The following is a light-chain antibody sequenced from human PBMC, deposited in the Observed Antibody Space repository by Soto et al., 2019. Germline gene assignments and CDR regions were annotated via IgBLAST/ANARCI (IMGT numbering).Light chain of an antibody. CDR2: AAS. V-gene: IGKV1-39*01. CDR1: QTIGNY. J-gene: IGKJ4*01. Sequence: DIQMTQSPSSLSASVGDRVTITCRASQTIGNYLNWYKQKPGKVPELLIYAASSLPGGVPSRFSGSGSGTDFTLTISSLQPEDFATYYCQQSYSTPLTFGGGTKVEIK. CDR3: QQSYSTPLT.